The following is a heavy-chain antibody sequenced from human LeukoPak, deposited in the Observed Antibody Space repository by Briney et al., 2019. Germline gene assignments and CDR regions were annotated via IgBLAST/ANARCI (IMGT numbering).Heavy chain of an antibody. CDR1: GYTFTSYG. D-gene: IGHD3-10*01. V-gene: IGHV1-18*01. Sequence: ASVKVSCKTSGYTFTSYGISWVRQAPGQGLEWMGWISGYNGNTNYAQKFQGRVTMTTDTSTSTAYMDLRSLRSDDTAVYYCAREGYYYGSGSSYRSGAFDIWGQGTMVTVSS. CDR2: ISGYNGNT. CDR3: AREGYYYGSGSSYRSGAFDI. J-gene: IGHJ3*02.